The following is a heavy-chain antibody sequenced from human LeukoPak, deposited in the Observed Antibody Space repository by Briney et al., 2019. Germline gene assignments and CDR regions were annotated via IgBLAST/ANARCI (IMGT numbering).Heavy chain of an antibody. V-gene: IGHV3-9*01. CDR3: ARGPGSSGGAYVGDY. D-gene: IGHD3-22*01. Sequence: GGSLRLSCAASGFSFDDYAMHWVRQAPGKGLEWVAGISWNSGSIGYADSVKGRFSISRDNAKSTLYLQMNGLRAEDTAVYYCARGPGSSGGAYVGDYWGHGTLVTVSS. CDR1: GFSFDDYA. J-gene: IGHJ4*01. CDR2: ISWNSGSI.